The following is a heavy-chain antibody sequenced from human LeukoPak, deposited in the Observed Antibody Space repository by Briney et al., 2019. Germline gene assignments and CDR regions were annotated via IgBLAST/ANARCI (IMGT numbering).Heavy chain of an antibody. V-gene: IGHV3-53*01. Sequence: GGSLRLSCAASGFTVSSNYMSWVRQAPGKGLEWVSVIYSGGSTYYADSVKGRFTISRDNSKNTLYLQMNSLRAEDTAVYYCAKVPILTYYYDSSGYYPFDYWGQGTLVTVSS. D-gene: IGHD3-22*01. CDR2: IYSGGST. CDR1: GFTVSSNY. J-gene: IGHJ4*02. CDR3: AKVPILTYYYDSSGYYPFDY.